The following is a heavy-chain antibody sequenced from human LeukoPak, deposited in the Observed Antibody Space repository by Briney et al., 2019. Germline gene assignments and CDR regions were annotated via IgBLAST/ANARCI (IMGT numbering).Heavy chain of an antibody. CDR1: GYTFTGYY. V-gene: IGHV1-2*02. J-gene: IGHJ6*03. CDR3: ARGVVQRRFGELLDYYYYYMDG. D-gene: IGHD3-10*01. Sequence: ASVKVSCKASGYTFTGYYMHWVRQAPGQGLEWMGWINPNSGGTNYAQKSQGRVTMTRDTSISTAYMELSRLRSDDTAVYYCARGVVQRRFGELLDYYYYYMDGWGKGTTVTVS. CDR2: INPNSGGT.